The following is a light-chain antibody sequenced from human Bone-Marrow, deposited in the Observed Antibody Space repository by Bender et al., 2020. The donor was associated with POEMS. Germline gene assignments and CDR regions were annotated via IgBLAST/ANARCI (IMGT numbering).Light chain of an antibody. V-gene: IGLV1-44*01. Sequence: QSVLPPPPSASGTPGQRVTISCSGSSSNIGTNPVNWYQQLPGTAPKLLIYINNQRPSGVPDRFSGSKSGTLASLAISGLQSEDEADYYCAAWEDRLNGWVFGGGTKLTVL. CDR1: SSNIGTNP. CDR3: AAWEDRLNGWV. CDR2: INN. J-gene: IGLJ3*02.